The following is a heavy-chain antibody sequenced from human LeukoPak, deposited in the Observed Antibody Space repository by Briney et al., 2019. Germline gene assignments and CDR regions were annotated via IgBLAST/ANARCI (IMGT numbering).Heavy chain of an antibody. D-gene: IGHD3-10*01. CDR3: ASHAYYYGSGSSPRAEYFQH. V-gene: IGHV5-51*01. Sequence: GESLKISCKGSGYSFTSYWIGWVRQMPGKGLEWMGIIYPGDSDTRYSPSFQGQVTISADKSISIAYLQWSSLKASDTAMYYCASHAYYYGSGSSPRAEYFQHWGQGTLVTVSS. CDR2: IYPGDSDT. CDR1: GYSFTSYW. J-gene: IGHJ1*01.